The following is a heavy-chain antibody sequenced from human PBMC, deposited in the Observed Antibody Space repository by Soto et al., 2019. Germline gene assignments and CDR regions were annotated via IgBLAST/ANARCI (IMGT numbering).Heavy chain of an antibody. CDR2: IYWDDDK. V-gene: IGHV2-5*02. Sequence: SGPTLVKPTQTLTLTCTFSGFSLSTSGVGVGWIRQPPGKALEWLALIYWDDDKRYSPSLKSRLTITKDTSKNQVVLTMTNMDPVDTATYYCAHSPGRLWFGEAAARDWFDPWGQGTLVTVSS. CDR3: AHSPGRLWFGEAAARDWFDP. CDR1: GFSLSTSGVG. J-gene: IGHJ5*02. D-gene: IGHD3-10*01.